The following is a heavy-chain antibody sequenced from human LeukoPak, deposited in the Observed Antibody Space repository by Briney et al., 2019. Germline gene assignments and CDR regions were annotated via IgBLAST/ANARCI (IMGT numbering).Heavy chain of an antibody. CDR2: IKQDGSEK. CDR3: ASGPRSSDYYYYGRDV. D-gene: IGHD6-6*01. J-gene: IGHJ6*02. Sequence: GGSLRLSCAASGFTFSSYWMSWVRQAPGKGLEWVANIKQDGSEKYYVDSVKGRFTISRDNAKNSLYLQMNSLRAEDTAVYYCASGPRSSDYYYYGRDVWGQGTTVTVS. V-gene: IGHV3-7*01. CDR1: GFTFSSYW.